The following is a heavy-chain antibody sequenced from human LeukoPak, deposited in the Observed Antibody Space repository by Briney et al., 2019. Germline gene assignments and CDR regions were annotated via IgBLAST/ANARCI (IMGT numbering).Heavy chain of an antibody. V-gene: IGHV3-7*01. J-gene: IGHJ4*02. Sequence: GGSLRLSCAASGFTFSSYWMTWVRQAPGKGLEWVANIREDGSEKYYVDSVKGRFTISRDNAKNSLYLQVNSLRAEDTAVYYCARVGGGYYFDFWGQGTLVTVSS. CDR2: IREDGSEK. D-gene: IGHD3-16*01. CDR1: GFTFSSYW. CDR3: ARVGGGYYFDF.